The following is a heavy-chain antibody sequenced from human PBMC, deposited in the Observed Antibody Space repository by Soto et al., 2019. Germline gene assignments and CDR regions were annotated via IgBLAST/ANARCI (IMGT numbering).Heavy chain of an antibody. J-gene: IGHJ3*02. CDR2: IIPIFGTA. CDR1: GGTFSSYA. CDR3: ARCNTIAGATILLRSLDDFDI. V-gene: IGHV1-69*13. Sequence: SVKVCCKASGGTFSSYAISWVRQAPGQGLEWMGGIIPIFGTANYAQKFQGRVTITADESTSTAYMELSSLRSEDTAVYYCARCNTIAGATILLRSLDDFDIWGQGTMVTVSS. D-gene: IGHD1-26*01.